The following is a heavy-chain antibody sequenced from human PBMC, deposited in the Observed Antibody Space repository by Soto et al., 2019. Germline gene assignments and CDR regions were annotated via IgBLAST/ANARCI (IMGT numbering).Heavy chain of an antibody. Sequence: QVTLKESGPVLVKPTETLTLTCTVSGFSLSNARMGVSWIRQPPGKALEWLAHIFSNDEKSYSTSLKSRLTIXKXTXTSQVVLTMTNMDPVDTATYYCARIECSSTSCYVGPWGQGTLVTVSS. V-gene: IGHV2-26*01. D-gene: IGHD2-2*01. CDR1: GFSLSNARMG. J-gene: IGHJ5*02. CDR2: IFSNDEK. CDR3: ARIECSSTSCYVGP.